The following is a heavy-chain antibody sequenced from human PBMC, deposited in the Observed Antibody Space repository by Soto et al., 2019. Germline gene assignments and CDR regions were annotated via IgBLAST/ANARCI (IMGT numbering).Heavy chain of an antibody. J-gene: IGHJ6*02. D-gene: IGHD6-13*01. Sequence: SGPTLVNPTQTLTLTCTFSGFSLSTSGMCASWIRQPPGKALEWLALIDWDDDKYYSTSLKTRLTISKDTSKNQVVLTMTNMDPVDTATYYCARIRAAAGEFYYYSYGMDVWGQGTTLTVSS. CDR2: IDWDDDK. CDR1: GFSLSTSGMC. CDR3: ARIRAAAGEFYYYSYGMDV. V-gene: IGHV2-70*01.